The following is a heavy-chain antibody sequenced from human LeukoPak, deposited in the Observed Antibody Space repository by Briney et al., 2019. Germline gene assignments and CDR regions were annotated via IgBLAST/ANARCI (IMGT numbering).Heavy chain of an antibody. CDR3: ARGATKTGWFDP. CDR2: IYTSGST. J-gene: IGHJ5*02. CDR1: GGSISSSSYY. Sequence: KSSETLSLTCTVSGGSISSSSYYWSWIRQPAGKGLVWIGRIYTSGSTNYNPSLKSRVTISVDTSKNQFSLKLSSVTAADTAVYYCARGATKTGWFDPWGQGTLVTVSS. D-gene: IGHD1-26*01. V-gene: IGHV4-61*02.